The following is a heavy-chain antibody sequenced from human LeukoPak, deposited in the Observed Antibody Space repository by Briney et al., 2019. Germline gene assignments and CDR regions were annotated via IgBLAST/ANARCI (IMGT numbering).Heavy chain of an antibody. Sequence: SETLSLTCTVSGGSISYYYWSWIRQPAGKGLEWIGHIYSSGSTNYNFSLKSRVTMSVDTSKNQFSLKLRSVTAADTAVYYCARVSNFWTAYYDYWGQGTLVTVSS. V-gene: IGHV4-4*07. CDR3: ARVSNFWTAYYDY. CDR1: GGSISYYY. CDR2: IYSSGST. J-gene: IGHJ4*02. D-gene: IGHD3/OR15-3a*01.